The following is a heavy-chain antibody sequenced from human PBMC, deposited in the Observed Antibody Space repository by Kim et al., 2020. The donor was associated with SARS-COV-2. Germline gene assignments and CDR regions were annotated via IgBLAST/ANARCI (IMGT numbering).Heavy chain of an antibody. CDR3: ARDCAQSSGWYSDPSGIYYYYGMDV. J-gene: IGHJ6*02. V-gene: IGHV1-18*01. D-gene: IGHD6-19*01. CDR2: ISAYNGNT. CDR1: GYTFTSYG. Sequence: ASVKVSCKASGYTFTSYGISWVRQAPGQGREWMGWISAYNGNTNYAQKLQGRVTMTTDTSTSTAYMELRSLRSDDTAVYYCARDCAQSSGWYSDPSGIYYYYGMDVWGQGTTVTVSS.